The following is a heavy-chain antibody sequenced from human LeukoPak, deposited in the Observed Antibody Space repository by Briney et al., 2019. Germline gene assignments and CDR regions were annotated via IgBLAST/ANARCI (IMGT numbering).Heavy chain of an antibody. D-gene: IGHD6-6*01. CDR2: MNPNSGNT. V-gene: IGHV1-8*03. CDR3: ASSLAARDAFDI. J-gene: IGHJ3*02. CDR1: GYTFTSYD. Sequence: ASVKVSCKASGYTFTSYDINWVRQATGQGLEWMGWMNPNSGNTGYAQKFQGRVTITRNTSISTAYMELSSLRSEDTAVCYCASSLAARDAFDIWGQGTMVTVSS.